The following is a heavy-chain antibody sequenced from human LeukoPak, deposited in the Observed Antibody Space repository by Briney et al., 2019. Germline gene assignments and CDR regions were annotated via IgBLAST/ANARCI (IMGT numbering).Heavy chain of an antibody. Sequence: AGGSLRLSCATSGFTFSNYAVRWVRQAPGKGGEWVSSISGSGGTTYYADSVKGRFTISRDNSKNTLYLQMNSLRAEDTAVCYCAKDPYRASSGLVDYWGQGTLVTVSS. J-gene: IGHJ4*02. CDR3: AKDPYRASSGLVDY. V-gene: IGHV3-23*01. D-gene: IGHD5-12*01. CDR2: ISGSGGTT. CDR1: GFTFSNYA.